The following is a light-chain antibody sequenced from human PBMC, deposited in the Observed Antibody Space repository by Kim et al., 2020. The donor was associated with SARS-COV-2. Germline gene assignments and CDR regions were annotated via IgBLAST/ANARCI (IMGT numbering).Light chain of an antibody. Sequence: QSALTQPPSVSGSPGQSVTISCTGTGSDVGGYNRVSWYQQPPGTAPKLMIYEVSHRPSGVPDRFSGSKSGNTASLTISGLQAEDEADYYCSSYTGSSTYVFGTGTKVTVL. CDR1: GSDVGGYNR. J-gene: IGLJ1*01. V-gene: IGLV2-18*02. CDR3: SSYTGSSTYV. CDR2: EVS.